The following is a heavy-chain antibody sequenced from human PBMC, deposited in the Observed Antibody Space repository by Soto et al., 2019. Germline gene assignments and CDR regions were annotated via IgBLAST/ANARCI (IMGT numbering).Heavy chain of an antibody. Sequence: PGGSLRLSCAASGFTFSSYAVSWVRQAPGKGLEWVSAISGSGGSTYYADSVKGRFTISRDNSKNTLYLQMNSLRAEDTAVYYCAKQDIVVVPAAIDYYYYGMDVWGQGTTVTVSS. V-gene: IGHV3-23*01. CDR3: AKQDIVVVPAAIDYYYYGMDV. J-gene: IGHJ6*02. CDR1: GFTFSSYA. D-gene: IGHD2-2*01. CDR2: ISGSGGST.